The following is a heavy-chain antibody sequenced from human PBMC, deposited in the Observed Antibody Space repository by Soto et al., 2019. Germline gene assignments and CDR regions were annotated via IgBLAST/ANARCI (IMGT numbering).Heavy chain of an antibody. D-gene: IGHD3-9*01. CDR3: ARAPNNVNWFPEAFDV. CDR2: IYPGESNV. Sequence: GETLKISRKGSGFSFTTYWIGWVRQMPGKGLEWMGIIYPGESNVRYSPSFQGQVTISDDKSTSTVYLQWSSLEASDSAIYYCARAPNNVNWFPEAFDVWGQGTKVTVSS. J-gene: IGHJ3*01. V-gene: IGHV5-51*01. CDR1: GFSFTTYW.